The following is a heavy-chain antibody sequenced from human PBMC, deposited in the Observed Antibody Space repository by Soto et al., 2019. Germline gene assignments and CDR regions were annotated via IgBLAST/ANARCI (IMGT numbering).Heavy chain of an antibody. V-gene: IGHV4-31*03. CDR3: ARDKGELWGRTYYFDY. Sequence: QVQLQESGPGLVKPSQTLSLTCTVSGGSISSGGYYWSWIRQHPGKGLEWIGYIYYSGSTYYNPSLKSRVTISVDTSKNQFSLKLSSVTAADTAVYYCARDKGELWGRTYYFDYWGQGTLVTVSS. CDR2: IYYSGST. D-gene: IGHD3-16*01. J-gene: IGHJ4*02. CDR1: GGSISSGGYY.